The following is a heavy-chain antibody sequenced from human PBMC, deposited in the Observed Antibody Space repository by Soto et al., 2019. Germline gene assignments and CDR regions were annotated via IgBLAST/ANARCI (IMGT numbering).Heavy chain of an antibody. D-gene: IGHD2-2*01. CDR1: GFTFVDYA. CDR2: IGWDGGYM. CDR3: TKDEGYCSSIRCKDAFDS. Sequence: EVQLVESGGGLVQPGGSLRLSCAASGFTFVDYAMHWVRQAPGQGLEWVSGIGWDGGYMGYAESVKGRFTISRDNAKKSLYLQMNSLRVEDTALYYCTKDEGYCSSIRCKDAFDSWGQGTMVTVS. V-gene: IGHV3-9*01. J-gene: IGHJ3*01.